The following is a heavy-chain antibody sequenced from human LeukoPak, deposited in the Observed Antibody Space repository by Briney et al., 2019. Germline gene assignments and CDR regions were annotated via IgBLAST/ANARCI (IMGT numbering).Heavy chain of an antibody. CDR1: GFTFSSYA. Sequence: GGSLRLSCAASGFTFSSYAMSWVRQAPGKGLEWVSAISGSGGSTYYADSVKGRFTISRENAKNSVYLQLNSLRAGDTAVYYCARGSVRGYNVDGAFDIWGQGTMVTVSS. D-gene: IGHD5-24*01. J-gene: IGHJ3*02. CDR3: ARGSVRGYNVDGAFDI. CDR2: ISGSGGST. V-gene: IGHV3-23*01.